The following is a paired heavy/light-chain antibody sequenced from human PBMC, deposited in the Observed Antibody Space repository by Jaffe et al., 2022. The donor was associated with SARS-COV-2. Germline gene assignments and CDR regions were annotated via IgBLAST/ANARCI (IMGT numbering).Heavy chain of an antibody. CDR3: ARVPIPITFGGVIVSDGTYAFDI. D-gene: IGHD3-16*02. CDR2: IYYSGST. J-gene: IGHJ3*02. CDR1: GGSISSGDYY. Sequence: QVQLQESGPGLVKPSQTLSLTCTVSGGSISSGDYYWSWIRQPPGKGLEWIGYIYYSGSTYYNPSLKSRVTISVDTSKNQFSLKLSSVTAADTAVYYCARVPIPITFGGVIVSDGTYAFDIWGQGTMVTVSS. V-gene: IGHV4-30-4*01.
Light chain of an antibody. V-gene: IGLV2-14*01. CDR2: EVS. CDR1: SSDVGGYNY. Sequence: QSALTQPASVSGSPGQSITISCTGTSSDVGGYNYVSWYQQHPGKAPKLMIYEVSNRPSGVPDRFSGSKSGNTASLTISGLQAEDEADYYCSSYTSSSNGVFGGGTKLTVL. CDR3: SSYTSSSNGV. J-gene: IGLJ2*01.